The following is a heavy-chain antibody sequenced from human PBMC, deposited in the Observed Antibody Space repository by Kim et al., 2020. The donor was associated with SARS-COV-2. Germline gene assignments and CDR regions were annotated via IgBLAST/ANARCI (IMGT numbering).Heavy chain of an antibody. CDR3: ARGFGGYSYGSGFDY. Sequence: SETLSLTCAVYGGSFSGYYWSWIRQPPGKGLEWIGEINHSGSTNYNPSLKSRVTISVDTSKNQFSLKLSSVTAADTAVYYCARGFGGYSYGSGFDYWGQGTLVTVSS. V-gene: IGHV4-34*01. CDR1: GGSFSGYY. CDR2: INHSGST. D-gene: IGHD5-18*01. J-gene: IGHJ4*02.